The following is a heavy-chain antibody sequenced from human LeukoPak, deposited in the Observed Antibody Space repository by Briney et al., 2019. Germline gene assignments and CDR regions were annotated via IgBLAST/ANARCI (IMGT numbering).Heavy chain of an antibody. J-gene: IGHJ6*03. CDR1: GFTFSNYD. CDR2: ISDNGGST. Sequence: GGTLRLSCAASGFTFSNYDMNWVRQAPGKGLEWVSHISDNGGSTDYADSVKGRFTISRDNSKKTLYLHMNSLRAEDTAVYYCAKDSPIDYYMDVWGKGTTVTVSS. V-gene: IGHV3-23*01. CDR3: AKDSPIDYYMDV.